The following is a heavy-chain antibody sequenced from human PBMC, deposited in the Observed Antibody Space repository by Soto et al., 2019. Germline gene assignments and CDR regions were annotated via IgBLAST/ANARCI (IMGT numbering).Heavy chain of an antibody. Sequence: AAVKVSCKASGYTFSSYSMHWVRQAPGQRLEWMGWINAGYGNTKSSQKFQDRVTISRDTSASTAYMELTSLRSEDTAVYYCARDTGDGTFDFWGQGTLVTVS. V-gene: IGHV1-3*01. CDR2: INAGYGNT. J-gene: IGHJ4*02. CDR3: ARDTGDGTFDF. CDR1: GYTFSSYS. D-gene: IGHD7-27*01.